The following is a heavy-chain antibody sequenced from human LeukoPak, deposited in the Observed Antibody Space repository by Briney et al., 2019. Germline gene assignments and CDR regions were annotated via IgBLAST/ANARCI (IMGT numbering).Heavy chain of an antibody. CDR3: ARGLQGDSGYDWDY. D-gene: IGHD5-12*01. CDR1: GGSFSGYY. V-gene: IGHV4-34*01. J-gene: IGHJ4*02. CDR2: INHSGST. Sequence: SETLSLTCAVYGGSFSGYYWSWIRQPPGKGLEWIGEINHSGSTNYNPSLKSRVTISVDTSKNQFSLKLSSVTAADTAVYYCARGLQGDSGYDWDYWGQGTLVTVSS.